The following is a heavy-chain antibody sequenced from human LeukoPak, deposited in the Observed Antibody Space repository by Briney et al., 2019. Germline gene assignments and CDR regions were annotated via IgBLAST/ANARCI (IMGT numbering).Heavy chain of an antibody. CDR2: ISSSSTTI. V-gene: IGHV3-48*02. CDR3: ARVATSRYDILTGYYTGARTLDY. Sequence: PGGSLRLSCAASGFTFTSYSMNWVRQAPGQGLEWVSYISSSSTTIYYADSVKGRFTISRDNAKNSLYLQMNNLRDEDTAVYYCARVATSRYDILTGYYTGARTLDYWGQGTLVTVSS. J-gene: IGHJ4*02. CDR1: GFTFTSYS. D-gene: IGHD3-9*01.